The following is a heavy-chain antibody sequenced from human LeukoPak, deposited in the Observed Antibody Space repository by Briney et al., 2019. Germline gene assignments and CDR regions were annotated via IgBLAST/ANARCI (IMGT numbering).Heavy chain of an antibody. Sequence: SETLSLTCTVSGGSISSGSYYWSWIRQPPGKGLEWIGRIYTSGSTNYNPSLKSRVTISADTSKNQFSLKLSSVTAADTAVYYCARANYYDSSGFDYWGQGTLVTVSS. J-gene: IGHJ4*02. V-gene: IGHV4-61*02. CDR3: ARANYYDSSGFDY. CDR2: IYTSGST. CDR1: GGSISSGSYY. D-gene: IGHD3-22*01.